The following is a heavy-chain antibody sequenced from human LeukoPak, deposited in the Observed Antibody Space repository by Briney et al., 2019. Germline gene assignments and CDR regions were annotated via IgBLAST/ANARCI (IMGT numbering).Heavy chain of an antibody. Sequence: GASVKVSCKASGYTFTNSYIHWVRQAPGQVLEWMGLINPDGGNTNYAQNFQGRVTLTRDTSTSTVYMELSSLRSEDTAIYYCARIRDGYNDAYDLWGQGTVSPSLQ. CDR3: ARIRDGYNDAYDL. D-gene: IGHD5-24*01. CDR2: INPDGGNT. J-gene: IGHJ3*01. CDR1: GYTFTNSY. V-gene: IGHV1-46*01.